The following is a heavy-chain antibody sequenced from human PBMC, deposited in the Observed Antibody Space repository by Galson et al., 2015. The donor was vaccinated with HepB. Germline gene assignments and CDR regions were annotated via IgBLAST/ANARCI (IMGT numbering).Heavy chain of an antibody. D-gene: IGHD3-10*01. CDR2: ISYDGSNK. Sequence: SLRLSCAASGFTFSSYAMHWVRQAPGKGLEWVAVISYDGSNKYYADSVKGRFTISRDNSKNTLYLQMNSLRAEDTAVYYCARDWTTMVRGVIIDWGQGTLVTVSS. V-gene: IGHV3-30-3*01. CDR1: GFTFSSYA. J-gene: IGHJ4*02. CDR3: ARDWTTMVRGVIID.